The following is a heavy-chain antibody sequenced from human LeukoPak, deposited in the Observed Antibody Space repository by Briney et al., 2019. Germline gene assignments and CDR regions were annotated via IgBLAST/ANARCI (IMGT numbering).Heavy chain of an antibody. Sequence: ASVKVSCKASGYTFTGYYMHWVRQAPGQGLEWMGWINPNSGGTNYAQKFQGRVTMTRDTSISTAYMELSRLRSDDTAVYYCVRGSPGSGIAAAWRYWGQGTLVTVSS. J-gene: IGHJ4*02. CDR2: INPNSGGT. CDR1: GYTFTGYY. D-gene: IGHD6-13*01. V-gene: IGHV1-2*02. CDR3: VRGSPGSGIAAAWRY.